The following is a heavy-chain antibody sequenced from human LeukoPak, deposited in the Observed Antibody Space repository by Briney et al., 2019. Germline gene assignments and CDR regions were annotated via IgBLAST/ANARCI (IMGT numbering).Heavy chain of an antibody. CDR1: GYTFTSYD. CDR2: MNPNSGNT. Sequence: ASVKVSCKASGYTFTSYDTNWVRQATGQGLEWMGWMNPNSGNTGYAQKFQGRVTMTRNTSISTAYMELSSLRSEDTAVYYCARGWVPPYYDFWSGYYGYYYYYGMDVWGQGTTVTVSS. V-gene: IGHV1-8*01. D-gene: IGHD3-3*01. J-gene: IGHJ6*02. CDR3: ARGWVPPYYDFWSGYYGYYYYYGMDV.